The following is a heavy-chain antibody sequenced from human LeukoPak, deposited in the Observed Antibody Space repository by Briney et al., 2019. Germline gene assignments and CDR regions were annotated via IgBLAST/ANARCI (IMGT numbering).Heavy chain of an antibody. Sequence: SQTLSLTCTVSGGSISSGDYYWSWIRQPPGKGLEWIGYIYYSGSTYYNPSLKSRVTISVDTSKNQFSLKLSSVTAADTAVYYCARTDSSSWDGDAFDIWGQGTMVTVSS. D-gene: IGHD6-13*01. CDR1: GGSISSGDYY. CDR2: IYYSGST. J-gene: IGHJ3*02. V-gene: IGHV4-30-4*08. CDR3: ARTDSSSWDGDAFDI.